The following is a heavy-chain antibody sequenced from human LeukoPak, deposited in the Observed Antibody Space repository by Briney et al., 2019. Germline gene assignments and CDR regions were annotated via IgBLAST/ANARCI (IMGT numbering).Heavy chain of an antibody. D-gene: IGHD2-2*01. J-gene: IGHJ4*02. V-gene: IGHV1-69*13. CDR1: GGTFSSYA. CDR3: ARSHNQIWVPAATGYFDY. CDR2: IIPIFGTA. Sequence: ASVKVSCKASGGTFSSYAISWVRQAPGQGLERMGGIIPIFGTANYAQKFQGRVTITADESTSTAYMELSSLRSEDTAVYYCARSHNQIWVPAATGYFDYWGQGTLVTVSS.